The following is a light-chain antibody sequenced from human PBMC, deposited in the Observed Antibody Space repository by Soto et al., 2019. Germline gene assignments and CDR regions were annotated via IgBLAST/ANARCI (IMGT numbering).Light chain of an antibody. Sequence: QAVLTQPPSASGTHGRRVTISCSGSSSNIGGNSVNWYQQLPGTAPKLLIYDKHQRPSGVPDRFSGYQSGTSASLAISGLQSEDEADYYCATWDDSLKGVVFGGGTKLTVL. CDR2: DKH. V-gene: IGLV1-44*01. CDR1: SSNIGGNS. CDR3: ATWDDSLKGVV. J-gene: IGLJ2*01.